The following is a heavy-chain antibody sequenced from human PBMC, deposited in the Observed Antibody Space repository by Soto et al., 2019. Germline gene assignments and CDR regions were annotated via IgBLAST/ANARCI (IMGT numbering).Heavy chain of an antibody. V-gene: IGHV3-23*01. D-gene: IGHD3-3*01. Sequence: GGSLRLSCAASGFTFSTYAMSWVRQAPGKGLEWVSVISGSGTSTYYADSVKGRFIISRDNSENTLYLQMNSLRAEDTAEYYCARNPHFDFWSGYLNWFDPWGQGTLVTVSS. J-gene: IGHJ5*02. CDR1: GFTFSTYA. CDR2: ISGSGTST. CDR3: ARNPHFDFWSGYLNWFDP.